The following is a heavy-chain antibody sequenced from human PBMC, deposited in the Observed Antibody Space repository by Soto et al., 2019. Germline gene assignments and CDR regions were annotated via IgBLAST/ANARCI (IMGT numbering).Heavy chain of an antibody. V-gene: IGHV4-34*01. CDR2: INHSGST. Sequence: SETLSLTCAVYGGSFSGYYWSWIRQPPGKGLEWIGEINHSGSTNYNPSLKSRVTISVDTSKNQFSLKLSSVTAADTAVYYCARGLEGRGWPLAYWGQGTLVTVSS. CDR3: ARGLEGRGWPLAY. D-gene: IGHD6-19*01. J-gene: IGHJ4*02. CDR1: GGSFSGYY.